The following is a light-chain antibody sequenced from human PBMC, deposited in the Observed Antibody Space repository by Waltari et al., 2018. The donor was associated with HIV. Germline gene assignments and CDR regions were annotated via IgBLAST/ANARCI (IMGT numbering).Light chain of an antibody. CDR1: NSNIGADSD. J-gene: IGLJ1*01. V-gene: IGLV1-40*01. Sequence: QSVLTQPPSLSGIPGQRLTISCTGSNSNIGADSDVHWYQHLPGTAPKVLIYGNTNRPSGVPDRFSGSKSGASASLVITGLQAEDEADYYCQSYDNSLSGTYVFGGGTKVNVL. CDR3: QSYDNSLSGTYV. CDR2: GNT.